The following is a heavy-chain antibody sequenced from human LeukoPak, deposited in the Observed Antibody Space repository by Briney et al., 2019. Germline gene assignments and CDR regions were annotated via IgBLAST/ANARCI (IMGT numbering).Heavy chain of an antibody. Sequence: ASVKVSCKASGYTFTSYGISWVRQAPGQGLEWMGWISAYNGNTNFAQKFQARVTMSTDTSTNTAYMELRSLRYDDTAVYYCARDMTGNPWGSYRSDGFGIWGQGTMVTVSS. V-gene: IGHV1-18*01. CDR1: GYTFTSYG. J-gene: IGHJ3*02. CDR2: ISAYNGNT. CDR3: ARDMTGNPWGSYRSDGFGI. D-gene: IGHD3-16*02.